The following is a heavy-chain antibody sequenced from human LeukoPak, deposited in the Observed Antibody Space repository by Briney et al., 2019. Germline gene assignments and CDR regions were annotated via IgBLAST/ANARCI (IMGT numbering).Heavy chain of an antibody. CDR1: ADSISSSGHY. CDR2: IHFSGST. J-gene: IGHJ4*02. V-gene: IGHV4-31*03. CDR3: ARGGNRFGRFYFDY. D-gene: IGHD3-10*01. Sequence: SETLSLTCTVSADSISSSGHYWTWIRQHPGKGPETIGFIHFSGSTNHNPSLKSRVAISVDASKNQFSLRLSSVTSADTAVYYCARGGNRFGRFYFDYWGQGILVTVSS.